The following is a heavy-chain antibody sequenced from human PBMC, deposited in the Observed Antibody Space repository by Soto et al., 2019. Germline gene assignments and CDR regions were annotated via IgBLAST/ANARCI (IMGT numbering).Heavy chain of an antibody. CDR2: ISPHNGNT. Sequence: GASVKVSCKASGYTFTDYGISWVRQAPGQGLEWLGWISPHNGNTNYAQKLQGRITITTDKSTSTAYMEQRTLRSEDTAVYFCARVESEYSYGPFYYYGMDVWGQGTTVTVSS. CDR3: ARVESEYSYGPFYYYGMDV. V-gene: IGHV1-18*01. CDR1: GYTFTDYG. D-gene: IGHD5-18*01. J-gene: IGHJ6*02.